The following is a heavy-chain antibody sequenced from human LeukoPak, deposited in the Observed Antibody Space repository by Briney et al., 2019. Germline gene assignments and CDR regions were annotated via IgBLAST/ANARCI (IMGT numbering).Heavy chain of an antibody. CDR3: ARNGYNYRDFDY. J-gene: IGHJ4*02. V-gene: IGHV4-4*07. D-gene: IGHD5-24*01. CDR2: ISASGNT. CDR1: AGSISNYY. Sequence: SDTLSLICTVSAGSISNYYWSWIRQPAGKGLEWIRRISASGNTNYNPSLKSRVTMSVDTSKNQFSLQLNSVTAADTAVYYCARNGYNYRDFDYWGQGTLVTVSS.